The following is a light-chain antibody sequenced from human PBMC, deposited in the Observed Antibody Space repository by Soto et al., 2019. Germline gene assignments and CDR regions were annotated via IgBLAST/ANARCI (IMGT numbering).Light chain of an antibody. CDR1: QSVSTN. V-gene: IGKV3-15*01. CDR2: GAL. Sequence: EIVLTQSPATLSVSPGERATLSCRASQSVSTNLAWYQQKPGQAPRLLIYGALSRATGIPARISASGYGTEFPLTIGSPQSEDFAVYYWRKYESSPPRYTFGHGNNVALK. J-gene: IGKJ3*01. CDR3: RKYESSPPRYT.